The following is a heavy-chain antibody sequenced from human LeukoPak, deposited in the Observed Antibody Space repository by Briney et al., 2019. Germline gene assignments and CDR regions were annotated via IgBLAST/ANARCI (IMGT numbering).Heavy chain of an antibody. CDR3: ARDGPVSYGMIDY. CDR2: INPNSGGT. D-gene: IGHD2-8*01. V-gene: IGHV1-2*02. CDR1: GYTFTGYY. J-gene: IGHJ4*02. Sequence: ASVKVSCKASGYTFTGYYMHWVRQAPGQGLEWMGWINPNSGGTNYAQKFQGRVTMTRDTSISTAYMELSRLRSEDTAVYYCARDGPVSYGMIDYWGQGTLVTVSS.